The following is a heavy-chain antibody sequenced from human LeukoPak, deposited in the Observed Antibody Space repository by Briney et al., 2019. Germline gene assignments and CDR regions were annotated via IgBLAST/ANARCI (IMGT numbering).Heavy chain of an antibody. D-gene: IGHD6-13*01. CDR3: AKPRNLAAAGYFDS. V-gene: IGHV3-30*02. CDR2: IQSDGSHK. J-gene: IGHJ4*02. CDR1: GFTFSSYG. Sequence: GGSLRLSCAASGFTFSSYGMHWVGQAQGKGREGGAFIQSDGSHKDYKDSGKDRFTISRDNSKYMLYLQMTSLRPDDTAVYYCAKPRNLAAAGYFDSWGQGTLVTVSS.